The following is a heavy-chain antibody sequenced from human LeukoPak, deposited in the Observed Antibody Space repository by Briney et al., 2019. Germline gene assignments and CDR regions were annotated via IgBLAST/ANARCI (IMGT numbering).Heavy chain of an antibody. V-gene: IGHV3-30*02. Sequence: GGSLRLSCAASGFTFSTCGMHWVRQAPGRGLEWVAFIRFDGTNEYYGDSVKGRFAISRDNSKNTLHLQMNSLRDEDTAIYYCAKDRSGWYYFDYWGQGTLVTVSS. CDR3: AKDRSGWYYFDY. CDR2: IRFDGTNE. J-gene: IGHJ4*02. CDR1: GFTFSTCG. D-gene: IGHD6-19*01.